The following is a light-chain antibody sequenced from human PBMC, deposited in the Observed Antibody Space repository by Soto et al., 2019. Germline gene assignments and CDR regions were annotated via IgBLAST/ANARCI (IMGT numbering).Light chain of an antibody. CDR3: QQYNSWPLT. J-gene: IGKJ4*01. CDR2: GAS. CDR1: LSISNK. V-gene: IGKV3-15*01. Sequence: DIVMTQSPATLSMSLGERATLSCRASLSISNKVAWYQQKPGQAPRLLIYGASTRSPGVPARFSGSGSGTEFTLSISSLQSEDVAVYYCQQYNSWPLTFGGGTKVEI.